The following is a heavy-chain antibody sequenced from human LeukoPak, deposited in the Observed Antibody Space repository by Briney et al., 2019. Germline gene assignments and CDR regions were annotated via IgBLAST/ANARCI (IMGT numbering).Heavy chain of an antibody. CDR2: MSHSGST. D-gene: IGHD1/OR15-1a*01. CDR3: ASTEHDYPDY. Sequence: SETLSLTCIVSGYSISSGYYWGWIRQPPGKGLEWIGSMSHSGSTYYNPSLKSRVTISVDTSKNQFSLKLSSVTAADTAVYYCASTEHDYPDYWGQGTLVTVSS. V-gene: IGHV4-38-2*02. J-gene: IGHJ4*02. CDR1: GYSISSGYY.